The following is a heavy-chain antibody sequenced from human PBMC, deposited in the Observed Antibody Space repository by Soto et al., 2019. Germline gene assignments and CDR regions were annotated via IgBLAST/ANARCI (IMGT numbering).Heavy chain of an antibody. CDR3: ATYSSPFDY. D-gene: IGHD6-13*01. CDR1: EFSFSRYA. Sequence: EVQLMESGGGLVQPGGSLRLSCAASEFSFSRYALNWVRQAPGKGLEWVSAISATGTTTYYADSVKGRFTISRDNSKRTLFLQMDSLIPDDTAVYYCATYSSPFDYWGQGTLVTVSS. CDR2: ISATGTTT. J-gene: IGHJ4*02. V-gene: IGHV3-23*01.